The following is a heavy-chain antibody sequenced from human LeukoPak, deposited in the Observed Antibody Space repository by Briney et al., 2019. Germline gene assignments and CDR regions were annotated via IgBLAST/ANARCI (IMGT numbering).Heavy chain of an antibody. Sequence: PSETLSLTCTVSGGSIGDYYWNWIRQPAGKGLEWVANIKQDGSEKYYVDSVKGRFTISRDNAKNSLYLQMNSLRAEDTAVYYCARDGELLGSYFDYWGQGTLVTVSS. J-gene: IGHJ4*02. CDR3: ARDGELLGSYFDY. CDR2: IKQDGSEK. CDR1: GGSIGDYY. D-gene: IGHD1-26*01. V-gene: IGHV3-7*01.